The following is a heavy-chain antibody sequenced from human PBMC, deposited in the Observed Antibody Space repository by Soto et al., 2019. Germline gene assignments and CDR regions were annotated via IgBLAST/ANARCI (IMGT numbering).Heavy chain of an antibody. Sequence: SETLSLTCTVSGGSISSYYWSLIRQPPGKGLEWIGYIYYSGSTNYNPSLKSRVTISVDTSKNQFSLKLSSVTAADTAVYYCARDTFRWTNWGQGTLVTVSS. CDR1: GGSISSYY. V-gene: IGHV4-59*01. CDR2: IYYSGST. J-gene: IGHJ4*02. D-gene: IGHD1-1*01. CDR3: ARDTFRWTN.